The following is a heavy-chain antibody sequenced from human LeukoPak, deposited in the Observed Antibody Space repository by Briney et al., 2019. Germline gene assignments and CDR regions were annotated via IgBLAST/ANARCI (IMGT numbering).Heavy chain of an antibody. D-gene: IGHD3-10*01. CDR3: ARGYGSGTVYYYYGMDV. Sequence: SETLSLTCAVYGGSFSGYYWSWIRQPPGKGLEWIWEINHSGSTNYNPSLKSRVTISVDTSKNQFSLKLSSVTAADTAVYYCARGYGSGTVYYYYGMDVWGKGTTVTVSS. J-gene: IGHJ6*04. CDR2: INHSGST. CDR1: GGSFSGYY. V-gene: IGHV4-34*01.